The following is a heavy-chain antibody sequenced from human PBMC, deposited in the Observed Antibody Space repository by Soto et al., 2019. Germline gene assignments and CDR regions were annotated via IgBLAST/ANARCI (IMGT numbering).Heavy chain of an antibody. CDR3: AKDFVYDSSGYLPYFDY. J-gene: IGHJ4*02. CDR2: ISAYNGNT. CDR1: GYDFINYG. D-gene: IGHD3-22*01. Sequence: GASVKVSCKASGYDFINYGFNWVRQAPGQGLEWMGRISAYNGNTNYARNLQGRVTMTTDTATSTAYMELGSLRAEDTAVYYCAKDFVYDSSGYLPYFDYWGQGTLVTVSS. V-gene: IGHV1-18*01.